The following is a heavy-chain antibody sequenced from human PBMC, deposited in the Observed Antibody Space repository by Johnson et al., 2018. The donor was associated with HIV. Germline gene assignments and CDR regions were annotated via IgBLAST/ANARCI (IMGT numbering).Heavy chain of an antibody. CDR3: AKSERAAAVPDAFDV. CDR1: GFTFSSYA. CDR2: ISYDGSNK. J-gene: IGHJ3*01. D-gene: IGHD6-13*01. Sequence: QMQLVESGGGVVQPGRSLRLSCAASGFTFSSYAMHWVRQAPGKGLEWVAVISYDGSNKYYADSVKGRFTISRDNSKNTLYLQMNSLRAEDTAVYYCAKSERAAAVPDAFDVWGQGTMVTVSS. V-gene: IGHV3-30*18.